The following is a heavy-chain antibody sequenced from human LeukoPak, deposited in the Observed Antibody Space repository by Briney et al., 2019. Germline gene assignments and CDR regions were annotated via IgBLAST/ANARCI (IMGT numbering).Heavy chain of an antibody. CDR1: GFTFSSYE. CDR2: ISGSGGCT. D-gene: IGHD1-26*01. Sequence: GGSLRLSCAASGFTFSSYEMNWVRQAPGKGLEWVSAISGSGGCTYYADSVKGRFTISRDNSKNTLYLQMNSLRAEDTAVYYCAKVQRKWELLRLGIDYWGQGTLVIVFS. J-gene: IGHJ4*02. V-gene: IGHV3-23*01. CDR3: AKVQRKWELLRLGIDY.